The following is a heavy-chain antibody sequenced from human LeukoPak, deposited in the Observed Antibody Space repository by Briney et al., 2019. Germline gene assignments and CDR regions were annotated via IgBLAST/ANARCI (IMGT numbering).Heavy chain of an antibody. J-gene: IGHJ4*02. V-gene: IGHV3-21*01. D-gene: IGHD1-26*01. CDR2: ISSSGNYI. Sequence: GGSLRLSCEVSGFSLSSSSINWVRQAPGKGLEWVSSISSSGNYIYYLDSLKGRFTISRDTAKNSVYLQMNSLTAEDTAVYYCARRSGSPFDFWGQGTLVTVSS. CDR1: GFSLSSSS. CDR3: ARRSGSPFDF.